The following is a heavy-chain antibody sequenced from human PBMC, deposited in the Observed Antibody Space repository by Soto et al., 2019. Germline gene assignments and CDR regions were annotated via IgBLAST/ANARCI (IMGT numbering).Heavy chain of an antibody. D-gene: IGHD6-13*01. J-gene: IGHJ5*02. CDR3: AREVNSSPARGPNWFDP. CDR1: GDSINNSHW. CDR2: TYHSGTT. V-gene: IGHV4-4*02. Sequence: QVQLQESGPGLVQPSGTLSLTCAVSGDSINNSHWWSWVRQTPGKGLEWIGETYHSGTTNYNPSLKTRVTISMDKSKNQFSLKINSVTAADTAVYYCAREVNSSPARGPNWFDPWGQGTLVTVSS.